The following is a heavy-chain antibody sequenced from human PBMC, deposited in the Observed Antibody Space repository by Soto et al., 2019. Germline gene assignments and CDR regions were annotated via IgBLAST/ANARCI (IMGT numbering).Heavy chain of an antibody. D-gene: IGHD2-8*01. CDR1: GFSFFSYG. CDR2: ISVSGGHT. CDR3: ANIEMGWFAH. Sequence: GESLRRSWRGSGFSFFSYGMSWVREAPGKGLGWVSTISVSGGHTDYADSVQGRFVVSRDKDKKTVYLHISGLTGEDTAVYFCANIEMGWFAHSGQGIQLTV. J-gene: IGHJ5*02. V-gene: IGHV3-23*01.